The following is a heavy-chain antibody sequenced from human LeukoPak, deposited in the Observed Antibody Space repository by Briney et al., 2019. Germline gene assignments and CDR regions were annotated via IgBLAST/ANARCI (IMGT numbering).Heavy chain of an antibody. V-gene: IGHV3-53*01. Sequence: GGSLRLSCAASGLIVSSNYMTWVRQAPGKGLEWVSVIYSGGSIYYADSVKGRFTISRDNSRNTLYLQMNSLRAEDTAVYYCARGGRDGYNLDYWGQGTLVTVSS. J-gene: IGHJ4*02. CDR1: GLIVSSNY. D-gene: IGHD5-24*01. CDR3: ARGGRDGYNLDY. CDR2: IYSGGSI.